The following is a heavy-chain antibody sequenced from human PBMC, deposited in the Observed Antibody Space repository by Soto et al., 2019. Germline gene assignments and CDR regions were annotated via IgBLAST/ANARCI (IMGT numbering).Heavy chain of an antibody. CDR1: GGTFSSYA. J-gene: IGHJ6*04. Sequence: QVQLVQSGAEVKKPGSSVKVSCKASGGTFSSYAISCVRQAPGQGLEWMGGIIPIFGTANYAQKFQGRVKITADETKSTAYMELSRLRSKDPDVYYCARDSNIVVVPAAIKYYYYGMDVWGEGNTVTIST. CDR3: ARDSNIVVVPAAIKYYYYGMDV. CDR2: IIPIFGTA. V-gene: IGHV1-69*01. D-gene: IGHD2-2*02.